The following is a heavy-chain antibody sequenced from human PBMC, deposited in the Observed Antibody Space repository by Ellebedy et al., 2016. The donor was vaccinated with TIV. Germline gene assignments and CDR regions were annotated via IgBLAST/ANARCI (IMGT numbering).Heavy chain of an antibody. CDR1: GFTVSNNY. V-gene: IGHV3-53*01. Sequence: PGGSLRLSCAASGFTVSNNYMTWVRQAPGKGLEWVSVIYSGGNTFYAESVKGRFTISRDSSQNTLYLQMASLKAEDTAVYYCASGPSQGYWGQGTLVTVSS. CDR2: IYSGGNT. J-gene: IGHJ4*02. CDR3: ASGPSQGY.